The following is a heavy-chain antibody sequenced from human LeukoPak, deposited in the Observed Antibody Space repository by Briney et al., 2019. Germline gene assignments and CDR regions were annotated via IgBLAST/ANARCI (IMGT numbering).Heavy chain of an antibody. CDR3: ASSREGGGTYLAYFDY. Sequence: GGSLRLSCAASGFTFSSYWMNWVRQAPGKGLEWVANMKQDGGEKYYVDSVKGRFTISRDNAKNSVYLQMNNLRAEDTALYYCASSREGGGTYLAYFDYWGQGSLFTVSS. V-gene: IGHV3-7*01. J-gene: IGHJ4*02. CDR1: GFTFSSYW. D-gene: IGHD1-26*01. CDR2: MKQDGGEK.